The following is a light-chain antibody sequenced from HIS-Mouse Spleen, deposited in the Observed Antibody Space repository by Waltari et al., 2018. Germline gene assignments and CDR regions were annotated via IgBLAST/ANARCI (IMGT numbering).Light chain of an antibody. J-gene: IGLJ2*01. V-gene: IGLV3-10*01. Sequence: SYELTQPPSVSVSPGPTARITCSGDALPKKYAYWYQQKSGQAPVLVIYEDSKRPPGIPEGFSGSSSGTMATLTISGAQVEDEADYYCYSTDSSGNHRVFGGGTKLTVL. CDR2: EDS. CDR1: ALPKKY. CDR3: YSTDSSGNHRV.